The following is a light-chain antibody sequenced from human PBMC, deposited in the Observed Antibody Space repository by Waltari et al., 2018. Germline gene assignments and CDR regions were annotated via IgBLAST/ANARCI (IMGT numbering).Light chain of an antibody. CDR3: HQYYNTPPT. J-gene: IGKJ1*01. V-gene: IGKV4-1*01. CDR1: QSILFSSNSKNS. CDR2: WAS. Sequence: LMTNFPTPWPVLLGRGPPTPAKSTQSILFSSNSKNSLAWYQLKPGQGPQLLIYWASSRASGVPDRFSGSGSGTDFTLTISSLQAEDVAVYYCHQYYNTPPTFGQGTKVEIK.